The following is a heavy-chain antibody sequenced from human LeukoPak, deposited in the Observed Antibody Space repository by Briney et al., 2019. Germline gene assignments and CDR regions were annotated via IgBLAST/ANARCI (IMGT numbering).Heavy chain of an antibody. J-gene: IGHJ6*02. D-gene: IGHD2-15*01. CDR3: ARGYCSGGSCYGYYYYYGMDV. CDR2: IIPIFGTA. V-gene: IGHV1-69*13. Sequence: SVKVSFKASGGTFSSYAISWVRQAPGQGLEWMGGIIPIFGTANYAQKFQGRVTITADESTSTAYMELSSLRSEDTAVYHCARGYCSGGSCYGYYYYYGMDVWGQGTTVTVSS. CDR1: GGTFSSYA.